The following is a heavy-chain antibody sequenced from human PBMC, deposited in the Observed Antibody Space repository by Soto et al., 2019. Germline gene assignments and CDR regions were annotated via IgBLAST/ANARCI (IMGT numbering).Heavy chain of an antibody. CDR1: GLTFSSYG. V-gene: IGHV3-30*18. CDR2: ISYDGSNK. J-gene: IGHJ6*02. Sequence: PGGSLRLSCAASGLTFSSYGMHWVRQAPGKGLEWVAVISYDGSNKYYADSVKGRFTISRDNSKNTLYLQMNSLRAEDTAVYYCAKDSENYDFWSGYLYGMDVWGQGTTVTVSS. CDR3: AKDSENYDFWSGYLYGMDV. D-gene: IGHD3-3*01.